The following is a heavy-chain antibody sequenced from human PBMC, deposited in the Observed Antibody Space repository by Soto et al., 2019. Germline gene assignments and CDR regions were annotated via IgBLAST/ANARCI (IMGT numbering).Heavy chain of an antibody. J-gene: IGHJ4*02. CDR3: SPRAIIVVA. V-gene: IGHV3-30*03. D-gene: IGHD3-22*01. Sequence: GGSLRLSCAASGFTFSSYGMHWVRQAPGKGLEWVAVISYDGSNKYYADSVKGRFTISRDNSKNTLYLQMNSLRAEDTAVYYCSPRAIIVVAWGQGTLGTVSS. CDR2: ISYDGSNK. CDR1: GFTFSSYG.